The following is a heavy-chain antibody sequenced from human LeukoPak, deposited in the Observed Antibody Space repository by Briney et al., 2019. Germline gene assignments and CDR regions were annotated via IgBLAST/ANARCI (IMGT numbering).Heavy chain of an antibody. J-gene: IGHJ6*02. CDR2: IWYDGSNK. V-gene: IGHV3-33*01. D-gene: IGHD4-17*01. Sequence: SGGSLRLSCAASGFTVSSYGMHWVRQAPGKGLEWVAVIWYDGSNKYYADSVKGRFTISRDNSKNTLYLQMNSLRAEDTAVYYCARGYGDYGLYYYGMDVWGQGTTVTVSS. CDR3: ARGYGDYGLYYYGMDV. CDR1: GFTVSSYG.